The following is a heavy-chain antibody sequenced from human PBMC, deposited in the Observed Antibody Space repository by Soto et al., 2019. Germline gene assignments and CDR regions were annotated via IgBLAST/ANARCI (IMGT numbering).Heavy chain of an antibody. D-gene: IGHD5-12*01. Sequence: GGSLRLSCAASGFTFSDYWMTWVRQAPGQGLEWVANINRDGDEENYVHSVKGRFTISRDNAKNSLSLHLSSLRADDTAVYYCARDLRGGYNSFDYWGQGALVTVSS. J-gene: IGHJ4*02. V-gene: IGHV3-7*03. CDR2: INRDGDEE. CDR3: ARDLRGGYNSFDY. CDR1: GFTFSDYW.